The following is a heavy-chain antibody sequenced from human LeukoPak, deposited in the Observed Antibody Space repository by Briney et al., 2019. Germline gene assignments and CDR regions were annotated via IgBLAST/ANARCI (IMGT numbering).Heavy chain of an antibody. D-gene: IGHD2-2*01. Sequence: ASVKVSCKASGYTFTGYYMHWVRQAPGQGLEWMGWINPNSGGKNYAQKFQGRVTMTRDTSISTAYMELSRLRSDDTAVYYCARGGRYCSSTSCYGYYYYYMDVWGKGTRSPSP. CDR3: ARGGRYCSSTSCYGYYYYYMDV. CDR2: INPNSGGK. V-gene: IGHV1-2*02. CDR1: GYTFTGYY. J-gene: IGHJ6*03.